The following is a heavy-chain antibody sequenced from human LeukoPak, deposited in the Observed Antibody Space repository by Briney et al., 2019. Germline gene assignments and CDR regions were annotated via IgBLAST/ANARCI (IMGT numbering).Heavy chain of an antibody. Sequence: ASVKVSCKASGYTFTSYAISWVRQAPGQGLEWMGWISAYNGNTNYAQKLQGRVTMTTDTSTSTAYMELRSLRSDDTAVYYCARVRDCSSTNCYYVDYWGQGTLVTVSS. CDR1: GYTFTSYA. D-gene: IGHD2-2*01. CDR2: ISAYNGNT. J-gene: IGHJ4*02. V-gene: IGHV1-18*01. CDR3: ARVRDCSSTNCYYVDY.